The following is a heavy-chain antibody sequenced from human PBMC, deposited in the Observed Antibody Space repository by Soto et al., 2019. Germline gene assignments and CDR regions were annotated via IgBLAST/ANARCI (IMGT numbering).Heavy chain of an antibody. V-gene: IGHV1-2*02. CDR3: ARGGTAMAQLYYFDY. CDR2: INPNSGGT. J-gene: IGHJ4*02. CDR1: GYTFTGYY. D-gene: IGHD5-18*01. Sequence: WASVKVSCKASGYTFTGYYMHWVRQAPGQGLEWMGWINPNSGGTNYAQKFQGRVTMTRDTSISTAYMELSRLRSDDTAVYYCARGGTAMAQLYYFDYWGQGTLVTVSS.